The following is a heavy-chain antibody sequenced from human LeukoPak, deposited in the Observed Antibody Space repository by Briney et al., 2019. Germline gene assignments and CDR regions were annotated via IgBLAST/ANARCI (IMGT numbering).Heavy chain of an antibody. D-gene: IGHD6-13*01. CDR2: IYPGDSDT. J-gene: IGHJ4*02. CDR1: GYSFTSYW. Sequence: GESLKISCKGSGYSFTSYWIGWVRQMPGKGLEWMGIIYPGDSDTRYSPSFQGQVTISADKSISTAYLQWSSLKASDTATYYCARHRRIAAAGTTSDLDYWGQGTLVTVSS. CDR3: ARHRRIAAAGTTSDLDY. V-gene: IGHV5-51*01.